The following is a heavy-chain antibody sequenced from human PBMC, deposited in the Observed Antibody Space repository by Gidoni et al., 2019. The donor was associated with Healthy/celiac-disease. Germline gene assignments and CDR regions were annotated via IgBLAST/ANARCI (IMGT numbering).Heavy chain of an antibody. J-gene: IGHJ3*02. Sequence: SYAMHWVRQAPGKGLEWVAVISYDGSNKYYADSVKGRFTISRDNSKNTLYLQMNSLRAEDTAVYYCARAYIDAFDIWGQGTMVTVSS. V-gene: IGHV3-30*01. CDR3: ARAYIDAFDI. CDR1: SYA. CDR2: ISYDGSNK.